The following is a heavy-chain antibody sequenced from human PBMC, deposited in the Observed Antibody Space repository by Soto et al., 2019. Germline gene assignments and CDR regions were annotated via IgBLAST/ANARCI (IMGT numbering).Heavy chain of an antibody. D-gene: IGHD3-3*01. CDR1: GYTFTGYY. CDR3: ARGPYYDFWSGSLTYYYYGMDV. J-gene: IGHJ6*02. CDR2: INPNSGGT. V-gene: IGHV1-2*02. Sequence: ASVKVSCTASGYTFTGYYMHWVRQAPGQGLEWMGWINPNSGGTNYAQKFQGRVTMTRDTSISTAYMELSRLRSDDTAVYYCARGPYYDFWSGSLTYYYYGMDVWGQGTTVTVSS.